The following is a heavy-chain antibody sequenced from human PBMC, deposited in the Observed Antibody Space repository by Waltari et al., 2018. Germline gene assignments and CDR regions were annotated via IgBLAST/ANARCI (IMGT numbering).Heavy chain of an antibody. V-gene: IGHV4-31*03. J-gene: IGHJ4*02. CDR2: IFSSGST. Sequence: QVQLQESGPGLVKPSQTLSLTCTVSGGSISSGGYYWSWIRQHPGKGLEWIGYIFSSGSTYYNPSLESRVTISVDTSKNQFSLKLSSVTAADTAVYYCARAYYYDSSGYYLSSFDYWGQGTLVTVSS. CDR3: ARAYYYDSSGYYLSSFDY. CDR1: GGSISSGGYY. D-gene: IGHD3-22*01.